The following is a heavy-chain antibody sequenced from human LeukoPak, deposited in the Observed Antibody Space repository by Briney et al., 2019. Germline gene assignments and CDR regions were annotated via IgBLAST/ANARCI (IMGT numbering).Heavy chain of an antibody. CDR1: GYTFTSYG. V-gene: IGHV1-18*01. J-gene: IGHJ6*02. CDR3: ARGTLWFGELSGMDV. CDR2: ISAYNGNT. Sequence: ASVKVSCKASGYTFTSYGISWVRQAPGQGLEWMGWISAYNGNTNYAQKLQGRVTMTTDTFTSTAYMELRSLRSDDTAVYYCARGTLWFGELSGMDVWGQGTTVTVSS. D-gene: IGHD3-10*01.